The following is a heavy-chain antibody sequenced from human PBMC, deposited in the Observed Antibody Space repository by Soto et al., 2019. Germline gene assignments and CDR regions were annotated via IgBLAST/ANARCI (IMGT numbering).Heavy chain of an antibody. J-gene: IGHJ4*02. CDR2: ISHDGSNK. V-gene: IGHV3-30-3*01. Sequence: GGSLRLSCAASGFTFSSYAMHWVRQAPGKGLEWVAVISHDGSNKYYTDSVKGRFTISRDNSKNTLYLQMDSLRAEDTAVYYCARVARPYCGGDCYSPFDYWGQGTLVTVSS. CDR1: GFTFSSYA. CDR3: ARVARPYCGGDCYSPFDY. D-gene: IGHD2-21*02.